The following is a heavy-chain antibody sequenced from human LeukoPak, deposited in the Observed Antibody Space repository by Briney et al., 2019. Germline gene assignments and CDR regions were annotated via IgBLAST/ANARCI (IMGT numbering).Heavy chain of an antibody. CDR3: ARRTMPQAFDI. Sequence: PGGSLRLSCAVSGFTVSSNYMSWVRQAPGKGLEWVAIIYQGGSTYYADSVKGRFTFSRDNSNNTLYLQMNSLRAEDTAMYYCARRTMPQAFDIWGQGTMVGVSS. D-gene: IGHD2-2*01. CDR1: GFTVSSNY. J-gene: IGHJ3*02. V-gene: IGHV3-53*01. CDR2: IYQGGST.